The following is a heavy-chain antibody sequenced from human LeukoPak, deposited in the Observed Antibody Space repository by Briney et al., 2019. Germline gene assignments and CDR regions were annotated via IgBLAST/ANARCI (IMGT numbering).Heavy chain of an antibody. J-gene: IGHJ4*02. V-gene: IGHV1-2*02. CDR1: GYTFTGYY. CDR3: AREDDILTGYYTFDY. Sequence: ASVKVSCKASGYTFTGYYMHWVRQAPGQGLEWMGWINPNSGGTNYAQKFQGRVTMTRGTSISTAYMELSRLRSDDTAVYYCAREDDILTGYYTFDYWGQGTLVTVSS. CDR2: INPNSGGT. D-gene: IGHD3-9*01.